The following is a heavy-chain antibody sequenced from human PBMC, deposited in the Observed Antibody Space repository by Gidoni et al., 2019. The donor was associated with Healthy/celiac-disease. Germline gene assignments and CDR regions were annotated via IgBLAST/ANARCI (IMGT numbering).Heavy chain of an antibody. Sequence: QVQLVHSGSELKKPGASVTVSCKASVYPFTSYAMNWVRQAPGQGLEWMGWINTNTGNPTYAQGFTGRFVFSLDTSVSTAYLQISSLKAEDTAVYYCATFNLDYYGSGFPDYWGQGTLVTVSS. J-gene: IGHJ4*02. V-gene: IGHV7-4-1*02. CDR2: INTNTGNP. D-gene: IGHD3-10*01. CDR1: VYPFTSYA. CDR3: ATFNLDYYGSGFPDY.